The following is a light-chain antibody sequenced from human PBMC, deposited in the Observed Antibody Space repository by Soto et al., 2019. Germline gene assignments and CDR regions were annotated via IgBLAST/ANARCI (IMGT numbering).Light chain of an antibody. CDR2: GAS. J-gene: IGKJ2*01. CDR3: QQYNDWPLYT. CDR1: QSVNTN. Sequence: EIVMTQPPTTVSVSPWERATLSCRASQSVNTNLAWYQQKPGQAPRLLISGASTRAPSIAARFTGSGSGTNFTLSISGLQSEDFAVYYCQQYNDWPLYTFGQGTKVDIK. V-gene: IGKV3-15*01.